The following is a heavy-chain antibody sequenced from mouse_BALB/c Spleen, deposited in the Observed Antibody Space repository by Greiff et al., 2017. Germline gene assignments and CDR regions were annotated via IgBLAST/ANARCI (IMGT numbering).Heavy chain of an antibody. Sequence: DVQLQESGPGLVKPSQSLSLTCTVTGYSITSDYAWNWIRKFPGNKLEWIVNISYSGSTSYNPSLKSRISITRDKSKKQFFLQLNSVTTEETATYYCARSLRYDYAMDYWGQGTSVTVSS. CDR2: ISYSGST. CDR3: ARSLRYDYAMDY. J-gene: IGHJ4*01. CDR1: GYSITSDYA. D-gene: IGHD1-3*01. V-gene: IGHV3-2*02.